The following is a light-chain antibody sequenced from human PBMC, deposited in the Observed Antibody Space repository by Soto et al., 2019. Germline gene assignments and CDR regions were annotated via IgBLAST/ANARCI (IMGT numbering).Light chain of an antibody. Sequence: QSVLTQPASVSGSPGQSITISCTGTSSDVGCYNLVSWYQQHPGKAPKLMIYEGSKRPSGVSNRFSGSKSGNTASLTISGLQAEDEADYYCCSYAGSSTHVVFGGGTKVTVL. V-gene: IGLV2-23*01. CDR3: CSYAGSSTHVV. CDR2: EGS. J-gene: IGLJ2*01. CDR1: SSDVGCYNL.